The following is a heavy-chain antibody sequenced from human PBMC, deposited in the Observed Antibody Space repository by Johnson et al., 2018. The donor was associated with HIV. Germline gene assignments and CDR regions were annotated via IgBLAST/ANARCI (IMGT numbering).Heavy chain of an antibody. D-gene: IGHD2-2*02. CDR2: ISYDGSNK. V-gene: IGHV3-30*04. CDR1: GFTFSSYA. CDR3: AREKYTIHAFDI. Sequence: QVQLVESGGGVVQPGRSLRLSCAASGFTFSSYAMHWVRQAPGKGLEWEAVISYDGSNKYYADCVKGRFTISRDNSKDTLYMQMNSLRAEDTAVYYCAREKYTIHAFDIWGQGTMVTVSS. J-gene: IGHJ3*02.